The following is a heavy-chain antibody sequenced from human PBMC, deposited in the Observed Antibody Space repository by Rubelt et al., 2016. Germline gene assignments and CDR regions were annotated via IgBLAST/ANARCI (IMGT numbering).Heavy chain of an antibody. CDR3: AREGVNYYDSNGISGWFDP. CDR1: GFTFSSYT. V-gene: IGHV3-21*01. D-gene: IGHD3-22*01. CDR2: ISSSSSYI. Sequence: EVQLVESGGGLVKPGGSLRLSCAASGFTFSSYTMNWVRQAPGKGLEWVSSISSSSSYIYYADSVKGRFTISRDNAKNTLYLQMNSLRAEDTAVYYCAREGVNYYDSNGISGWFDPWGQGTLVTVSS. J-gene: IGHJ5*02.